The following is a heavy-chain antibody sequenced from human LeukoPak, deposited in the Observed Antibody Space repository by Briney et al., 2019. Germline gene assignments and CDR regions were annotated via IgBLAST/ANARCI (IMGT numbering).Heavy chain of an antibody. CDR3: AREYSTSWFRSLDY. D-gene: IGHD6-13*01. CDR2: ISYDGSNK. Sequence: PGGSLRLSCAASGFTFSSYGMHWVRQAPGKGLEWVAVISYDGSNKYYADSVKGRFTISRDNSKNTLYLQMNSLRAEDTAVYYCAREYSTSWFRSLDYWGQGTLVTVSS. V-gene: IGHV3-30*19. CDR1: GFTFSSYG. J-gene: IGHJ4*02.